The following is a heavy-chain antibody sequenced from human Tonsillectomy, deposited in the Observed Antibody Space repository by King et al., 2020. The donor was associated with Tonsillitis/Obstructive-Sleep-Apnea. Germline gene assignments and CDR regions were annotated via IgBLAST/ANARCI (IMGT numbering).Heavy chain of an antibody. CDR3: ARVAAAGTLSYGMDV. Sequence: VQLVESGGGVVQPGRSLRLSCAASGFTFSSYAMHWVRQAPGKGLEWVAVTSYDGSNKYYADSVKGRFTISRDNSKNTLYLQMNSLRAEDTAVYYCARVAAAGTLSYGMDVWGQGTMVTVSS. V-gene: IGHV3-30*04. CDR2: TSYDGSNK. CDR1: GFTFSSYA. J-gene: IGHJ6*02. D-gene: IGHD6-13*01.